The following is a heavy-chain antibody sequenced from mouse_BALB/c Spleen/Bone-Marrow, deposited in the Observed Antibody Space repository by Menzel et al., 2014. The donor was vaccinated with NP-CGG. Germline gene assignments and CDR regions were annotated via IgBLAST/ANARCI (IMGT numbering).Heavy chain of an antibody. J-gene: IGHJ4*01. CDR1: GFTFTDYY. CDR3: ARDDYYAMDY. CDR2: IRNKANGYTT. Sequence: EVHLVESGGGLEQPGGSLRLSCATSGFTFTDYYMSWVRQPPGKALEWLGFIRNKANGYTTEYSASVKGRFTISRDNSQSILYLQMNTLRAEDSATYYCARDDYYAMDYWGQGTSVTVSS. V-gene: IGHV7-3*02.